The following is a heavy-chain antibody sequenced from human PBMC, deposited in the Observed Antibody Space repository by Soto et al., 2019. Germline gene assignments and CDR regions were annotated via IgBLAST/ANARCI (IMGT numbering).Heavy chain of an antibody. J-gene: IGHJ4*02. Sequence: ESGGGVVQPGRSLRLSCAASGFTFSSYAMHWVRQAPGKGLEWVAVISYDGSNKYYADSVKGRFTISRDNSKNTLYLQMNSLRAEDTAVYYCARSAYGSGSYYNVPNYFDYWGQGTLVTVSS. D-gene: IGHD3-10*01. V-gene: IGHV3-30-3*01. CDR2: ISYDGSNK. CDR3: ARSAYGSGSYYNVPNYFDY. CDR1: GFTFSSYA.